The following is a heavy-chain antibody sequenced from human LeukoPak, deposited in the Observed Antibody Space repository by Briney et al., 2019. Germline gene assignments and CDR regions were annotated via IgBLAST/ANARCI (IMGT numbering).Heavy chain of an antibody. CDR2: ISYSGRT. Sequence: SETLSLTCTVSGGSIGSSSHYWGWIRQPPGKGLEWIASISYSGRTYHNPSLKSRVTMSVDTSKNQFSLKLSSVTAADTAVYYCARDGSDNWGLFDSWGQGTLVTVSS. CDR3: ARDGSDNWGLFDS. D-gene: IGHD1-1*01. V-gene: IGHV4-39*07. CDR1: GGSIGSSSHY. J-gene: IGHJ4*02.